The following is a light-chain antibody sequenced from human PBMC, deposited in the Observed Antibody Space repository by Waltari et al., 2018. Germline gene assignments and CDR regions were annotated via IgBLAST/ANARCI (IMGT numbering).Light chain of an antibody. J-gene: IGLJ3*02. CDR2: DVS. CDR3: CSYAGNYIWV. V-gene: IGLV2-23*02. Sequence: QSALTQPASVSGSPGQSVTISCTGASRDIGRYDIVSWYQQHPGNAPKLIICDVSKRPSGASDRFSGSKSGDTASLTISGLQFEDEADYYCCSYAGNYIWVFGGGTRLTVL. CDR1: SRDIGRYDI.